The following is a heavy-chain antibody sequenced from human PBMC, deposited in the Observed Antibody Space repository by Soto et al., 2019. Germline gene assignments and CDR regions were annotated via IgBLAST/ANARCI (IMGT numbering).Heavy chain of an antibody. D-gene: IGHD2-15*01. J-gene: IGHJ4*02. CDR2: IRSKAYGGTT. CDR3: TRDLGVGIEVVAEYIEDFDY. V-gene: IGHV3-49*03. CDR1: GFTFGDYA. Sequence: PGGSLRLSCTASGFTFGDYAMSWFRQAPGKGLEWVGFIRSKAYGGTTEYAASVKGRFTISRDDSKSIAYLQMNSLKTEDTAVYYCTRDLGVGIEVVAEYIEDFDYWGQGTLVTVSS.